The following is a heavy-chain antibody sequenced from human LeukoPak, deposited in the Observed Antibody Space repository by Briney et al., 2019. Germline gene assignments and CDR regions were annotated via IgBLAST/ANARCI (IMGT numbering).Heavy chain of an antibody. J-gene: IGHJ4*02. V-gene: IGHV3-33*01. D-gene: IGHD1-26*01. CDR2: IWNDGTTT. CDR1: GFTFKICG. CDR3: ARDSGSYSAYYFDY. Sequence: PGGSLRLSCAASGFTFKICGMHWVRQAPGKGLEWVGAIWNDGTTTFYADSVRGRFTISRDNSKNTLYLQMNSLRAEDTAVHYCARDSGSYSAYYFDYWGQGTLVTVSS.